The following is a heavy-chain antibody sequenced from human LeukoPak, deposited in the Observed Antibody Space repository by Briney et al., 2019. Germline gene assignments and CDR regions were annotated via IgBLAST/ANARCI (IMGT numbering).Heavy chain of an antibody. CDR3: ATGYRSGWY. CDR1: GFTFSDYY. D-gene: IGHD6-19*01. V-gene: IGHV3-11*01. Sequence: KPGGSLRLSCAASGFTFSDYYMSWIRQAPGKGLEWVSYISSGSITVYCADSVKGRFTVSRDNAKNSLYLRMNSLRAEDTAVYYCATGYRSGWYWGQGTLVTVSS. CDR2: ISSGSITV. J-gene: IGHJ4*02.